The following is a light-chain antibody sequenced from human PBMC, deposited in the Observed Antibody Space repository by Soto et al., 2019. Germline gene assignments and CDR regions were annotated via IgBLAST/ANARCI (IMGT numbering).Light chain of an antibody. Sequence: EIVLTQSPATLSLSPGERATLSCRASQSVSSYLAWYQQKPGQAPRLLIYDASNRATGIPARFSGSGSGTDFTLTISSLEPEDFEVYYCQQRSNWPPEYSFGQGTKLEIK. CDR2: DAS. J-gene: IGKJ2*03. CDR3: QQRSNWPPEYS. V-gene: IGKV3-11*01. CDR1: QSVSSY.